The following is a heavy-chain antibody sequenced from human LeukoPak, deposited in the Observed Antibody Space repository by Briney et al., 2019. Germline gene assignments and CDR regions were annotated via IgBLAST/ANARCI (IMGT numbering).Heavy chain of an antibody. J-gene: IGHJ4*02. CDR2: IYYSGST. V-gene: IGHV4-39*07. D-gene: IGHD3-10*01. Sequence: SETLSLTCTVSGGSISSYYWSWIRQPPGKGLEWIGSIYYSGSTYYNPSLKSRVTISVDTSKNQFSLKLSSVTAADTAVYYCARQYYYGSGGSNYFDYWGQGTLVTVSS. CDR3: ARQYYYGSGGSNYFDY. CDR1: GGSISSYY.